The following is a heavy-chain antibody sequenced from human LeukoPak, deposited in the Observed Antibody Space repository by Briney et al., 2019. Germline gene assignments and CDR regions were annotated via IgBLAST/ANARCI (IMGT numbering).Heavy chain of an antibody. CDR1: GFTFSSYE. D-gene: IGHD2/OR15-2a*01. J-gene: IGHJ6*02. CDR3: ARGGSGTTDTYYYDGMDV. Sequence: GGSLRLSCAASGFTFSSYEMNWVRQAPGKGLEWVSYISSSGSTKYYADSVKGRFTISRDNAKKSLYLQMNSLRAEDTAVYYCARGGSGTTDTYYYDGMDVWGQGTTVTVSS. V-gene: IGHV3-48*03. CDR2: ISSSGSTK.